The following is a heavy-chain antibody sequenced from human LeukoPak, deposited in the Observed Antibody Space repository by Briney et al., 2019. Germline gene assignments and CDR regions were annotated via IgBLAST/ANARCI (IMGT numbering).Heavy chain of an antibody. CDR3: ARDARYSRPLDY. Sequence: ASVKVSCKASGYTLTELSMHWVRQAPGQGLEWMGWINPNSGGTNYAQKFQGRVTMTRDTSISTAYMELSRLRSDDTAVYYCARDARYSRPLDYWGQGTLVTVSS. CDR2: INPNSGGT. V-gene: IGHV1-2*02. CDR1: GYTLTELS. J-gene: IGHJ4*02. D-gene: IGHD6-13*01.